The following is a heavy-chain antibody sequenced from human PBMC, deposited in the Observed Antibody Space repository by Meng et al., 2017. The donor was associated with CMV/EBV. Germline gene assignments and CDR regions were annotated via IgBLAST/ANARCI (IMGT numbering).Heavy chain of an antibody. V-gene: IGHV1-69*04. CDR3: PRDPRYCSSKSCSDFQH. J-gene: IGHJ1*01. CDR1: GGTFSSYT. D-gene: IGHD2-2*01. CDR2: IIPILGIA. Sequence: SVKVSCKASGGTFSSYTISWVRQAPGQGLEWMGRIIPILGIANYAQKFQGRVTITADKSTSTAYMELSSLRSEDTAVYYCPRDPRYCSSKSCSDFQHWCQGTLVTVSS.